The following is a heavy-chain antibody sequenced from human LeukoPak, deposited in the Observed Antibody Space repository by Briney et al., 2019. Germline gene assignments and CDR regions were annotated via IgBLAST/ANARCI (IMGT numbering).Heavy chain of an antibody. CDR2: INPNSGGT. CDR1: GYTFTGYY. J-gene: IGHJ6*03. Sequence: ASVKVSCKASGYTFTGYYMHWVRQAPGQGLEWMGWINPNSGGTNYAQRFQGRVTMTRDTSISTAYMELSRLRSDDTAVYYCAREGGYSGYDYKAPYYYYYYMDVWGKGTTVTVSS. V-gene: IGHV1-2*02. CDR3: AREGGYSGYDYKAPYYYYYYMDV. D-gene: IGHD5-12*01.